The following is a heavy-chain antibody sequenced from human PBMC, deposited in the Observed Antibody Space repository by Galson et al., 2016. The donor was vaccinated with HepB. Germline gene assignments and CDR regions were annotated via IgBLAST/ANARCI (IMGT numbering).Heavy chain of an antibody. J-gene: IGHJ4*02. CDR2: ISYDGHSR. Sequence: SLRLSCAASGFTFSNYAMHWVRQAPGKGLEWVAIISYDGHSRYYADSVKGRFTISRDNSKTTLYLQLNSLRPEDTAIYYCAREWGDYDILTGISPPFDYWGQGTLVTVSS. CDR3: AREWGDYDILTGISPPFDY. D-gene: IGHD3-9*01. V-gene: IGHV3-30*04. CDR1: GFTFSNYA.